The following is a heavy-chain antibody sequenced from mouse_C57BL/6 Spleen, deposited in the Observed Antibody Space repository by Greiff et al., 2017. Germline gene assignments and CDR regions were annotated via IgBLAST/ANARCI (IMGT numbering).Heavy chain of an antibody. V-gene: IGHV1-69*01. D-gene: IGHD2-5*01. J-gene: IGHJ2*01. Sequence: QVQLQQSGAELVMPGASVKLSCKASGYTFTSYWMHWVKQRPGQGLEWIGEIDPSDSYTNYNQKFKGKSTLTVDKSSSTAYMQLSSLTSEDSAVYYCARRSYSNYDFDYWGQGTTLTVSS. CDR2: IDPSDSYT. CDR3: ARRSYSNYDFDY. CDR1: GYTFTSYW.